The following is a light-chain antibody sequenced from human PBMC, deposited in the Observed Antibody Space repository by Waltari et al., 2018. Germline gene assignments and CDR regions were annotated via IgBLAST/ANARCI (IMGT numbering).Light chain of an antibody. Sequence: ETVLTQSPVTLSLSPGERATLSCRASQTVNTYLAWYQQKPGQAPRLLIYDTSNRATAIPARFSGSGSGTDFTLTISSLEPEDFAVYYCQQRNSWPLTFGGGTKVEIK. CDR2: DTS. J-gene: IGKJ4*01. CDR3: QQRNSWPLT. CDR1: QTVNTY. V-gene: IGKV3-11*01.